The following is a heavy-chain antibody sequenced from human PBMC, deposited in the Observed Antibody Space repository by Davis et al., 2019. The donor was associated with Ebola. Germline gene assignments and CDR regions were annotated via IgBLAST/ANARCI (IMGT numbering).Heavy chain of an antibody. CDR1: GFTFSSYA. D-gene: IGHD1-7*01. J-gene: IGHJ4*02. CDR3: AKDHRRLWNYEHFDY. CDR2: ISYDGSNK. V-gene: IGHV3-30-3*01. Sequence: PGGSLRLSCAASGFTFSSYAMHWVRQAPGKGLEWVVVISYDGSNKYYADSVKGRFTISRDNSKNTLYLQMNSLRAEDTAVYYCAKDHRRLWNYEHFDYWGQGTLVTVSS.